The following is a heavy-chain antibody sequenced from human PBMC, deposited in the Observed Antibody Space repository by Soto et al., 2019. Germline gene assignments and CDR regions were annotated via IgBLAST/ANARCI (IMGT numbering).Heavy chain of an antibody. CDR2: IFHGGST. CDR1: GASIRSNNW. Sequence: QVQLQESGPGLVKPSGTLSLTCAVSGASIRSNNWWSWVRQPPGKGLEWIGEIFHGGSTYYNPSLKXXLPISVDKSKNQFSLNLTSVTAADTAVYYCARVYSGSYSDSWGRGTLVTVSS. D-gene: IGHD1-26*01. J-gene: IGHJ4*02. V-gene: IGHV4-4*02. CDR3: ARVYSGSYSDS.